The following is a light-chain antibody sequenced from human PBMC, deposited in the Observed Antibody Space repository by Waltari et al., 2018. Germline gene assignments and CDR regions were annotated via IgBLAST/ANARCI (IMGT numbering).Light chain of an antibody. V-gene: IGKV1-5*03. CDR2: KAS. CDR3: QQYKSYPWT. J-gene: IGKJ1*01. Sequence: DIQMTQSPSTLSASVGDRVTNTCRASQSISSWLAWYHQKPGQAPKLLIYKASSLEIGVPARFSGSGSGTEFTLTISSLQPDDFATYYCQQYKSYPWTFGQGTKVEIK. CDR1: QSISSW.